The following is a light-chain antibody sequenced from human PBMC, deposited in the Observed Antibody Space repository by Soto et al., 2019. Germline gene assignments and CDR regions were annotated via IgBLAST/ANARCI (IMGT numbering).Light chain of an antibody. CDR3: ATWDSSLSGVV. CDR2: DND. V-gene: IGLV1-51*01. Sequence: QSVLTQPPSASGTPGLRVTFSCSGSSSNIGSNPVSWYQLLPGTAPKLLIYDNDKRPSGIPDRFSGSKSGTAATLGVTGLQTGDEADYYCATWDSSLSGVVFGGGTKLTVL. J-gene: IGLJ2*01. CDR1: SSNIGSNP.